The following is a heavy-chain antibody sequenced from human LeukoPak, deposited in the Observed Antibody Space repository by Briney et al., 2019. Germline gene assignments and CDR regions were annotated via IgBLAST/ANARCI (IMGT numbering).Heavy chain of an antibody. Sequence: GGSLRLSCAASEFTCSSYGMHWVRQVPGKGLEWMAVISYDGSNKYYADSVKGRFTISRDNAKNSLFLQMNSLRAEDTAVYYCVRAQGLGESENHWGQGTLVTVSA. D-gene: IGHD3-16*01. CDR2: ISYDGSNK. CDR1: EFTCSSYG. V-gene: IGHV3-30*03. J-gene: IGHJ4*02. CDR3: VRAQGLGESENH.